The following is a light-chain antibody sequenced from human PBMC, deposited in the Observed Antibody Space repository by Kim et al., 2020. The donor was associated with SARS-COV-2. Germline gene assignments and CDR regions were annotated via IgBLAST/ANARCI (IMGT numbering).Light chain of an antibody. CDR2: QDN. CDR1: KLGITY. V-gene: IGLV3-1*01. J-gene: IGLJ3*02. Sequence: VSPGQTAIIPCSGNKLGITYVCWFQQRPGQSPVALIYQDNRRPAGIPERFSASNSGNTATLTISGTQPLDEADYYCQAWDRSTAVFGGGTQLTVL. CDR3: QAWDRSTAV.